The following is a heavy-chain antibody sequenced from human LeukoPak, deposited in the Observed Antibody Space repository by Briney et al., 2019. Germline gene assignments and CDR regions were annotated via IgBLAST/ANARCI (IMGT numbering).Heavy chain of an antibody. CDR3: AKDRDEGVGELLPVVFDY. J-gene: IGHJ4*02. V-gene: IGHV3-23*01. CDR1: RFTFGGYG. CDR2: ISGSGGST. Sequence: LTGGSLRLSCAASRFTFGGYGMSWLRQAPGKGLEWVSSISGSGGSTHYADSVKGRFTISRDNSKNALFLQMNSLRAEDTAVYYCAKDRDEGVGELLPVVFDYWGQGTRVTVSS. D-gene: IGHD3-10*01.